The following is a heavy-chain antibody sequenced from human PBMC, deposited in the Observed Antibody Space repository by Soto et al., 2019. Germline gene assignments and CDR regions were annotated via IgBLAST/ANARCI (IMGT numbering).Heavy chain of an antibody. D-gene: IGHD1-26*01. CDR2: VFYTGST. V-gene: IGHV4-59*01. Sequence: PSETLSLTCTVSGGSISIYHWSWIRQSPGKGLEWIGYVFYTGSTKYNPALKRRVTISVETSKNQFSLKLSSVSAAETGLYYCARSYSGTVYGYDTWGQGILVTVSS. J-gene: IGHJ5*02. CDR3: ARSYSGTVYGYDT. CDR1: GGSISIYH.